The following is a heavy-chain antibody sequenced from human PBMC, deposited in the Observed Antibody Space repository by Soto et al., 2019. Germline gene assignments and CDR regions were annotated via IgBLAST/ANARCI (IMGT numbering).Heavy chain of an antibody. CDR3: ARDRPPNYYDSSGYYLGY. J-gene: IGHJ4*02. V-gene: IGHV3-53*01. CDR1: GFFVSSNY. CDR2: IYSSGST. D-gene: IGHD3-22*01. Sequence: LRLSCAASGFFVSSNYMSWVRQAPGRGLEWVSVIYSSGSTYYADSVKGRFTISRDNSKNTLYLQMNSLRAEDTAVYYCARDRPPNYYDSSGYYLGYWGQGTLVTVSS.